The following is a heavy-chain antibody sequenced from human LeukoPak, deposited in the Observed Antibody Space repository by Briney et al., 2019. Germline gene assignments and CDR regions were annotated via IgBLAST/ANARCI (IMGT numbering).Heavy chain of an antibody. CDR3: ARDYDILTGYYFWFDY. CDR2: ISAYNGNT. CDR1: GYTFTSYG. J-gene: IGHJ4*02. D-gene: IGHD3-9*01. Sequence: ASVKVSCKTSGYTFTSYGISWVRQAPGQGLEWMGWISAYNGNTNYAQKLQGRVTMTTDTSTSTAYMELRSLRSDDTAVYYCARDYDILTGYYFWFDYWGQGTLVTVSS. V-gene: IGHV1-18*04.